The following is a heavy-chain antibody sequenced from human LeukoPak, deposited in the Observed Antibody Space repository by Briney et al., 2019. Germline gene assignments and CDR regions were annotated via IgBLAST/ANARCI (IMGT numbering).Heavy chain of an antibody. Sequence: SETLSLTCTVSGGSISSGSYYWSWIRQPAGKGLEWIGRIYTSGSTYYNPSLKSRVTISVDTSKNQFSLKLSSVTAADTAVYYCAGGVATIYYYYYMDVWGKGTTVTVSS. D-gene: IGHD5-24*01. V-gene: IGHV4-61*02. J-gene: IGHJ6*03. CDR2: IYTSGST. CDR1: GGSISSGSYY. CDR3: AGGVATIYYYYYMDV.